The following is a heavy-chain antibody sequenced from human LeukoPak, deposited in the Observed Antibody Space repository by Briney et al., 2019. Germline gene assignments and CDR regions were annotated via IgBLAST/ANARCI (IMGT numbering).Heavy chain of an antibody. Sequence: SETLSLTCTVSGGSISSYYWSWIRQPPGKGLEWIGYIYYSGSTNYNPSLKSRVTISVDTSKNQFSLKLSSVTAADTAVYYCARPTGEHDAPFDYWGQGTLVTVSS. D-gene: IGHD4-17*01. J-gene: IGHJ4*02. CDR3: ARPTGEHDAPFDY. CDR1: GGSISSYY. CDR2: IYYSGST. V-gene: IGHV4-59*08.